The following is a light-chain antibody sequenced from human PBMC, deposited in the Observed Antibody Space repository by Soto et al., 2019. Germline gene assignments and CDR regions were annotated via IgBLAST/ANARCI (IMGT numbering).Light chain of an antibody. Sequence: TQSPATLSLSPGERATLSCRASQSISSWLAWYQQKPGKAPKLLIYKASSLESGVPSRFSGSGSGTEFTLTISSLQPEDFATYYCLQHNTYPWTFGQGTKVDIK. CDR3: LQHNTYPWT. CDR1: QSISSW. J-gene: IGKJ1*01. CDR2: KAS. V-gene: IGKV1-5*03.